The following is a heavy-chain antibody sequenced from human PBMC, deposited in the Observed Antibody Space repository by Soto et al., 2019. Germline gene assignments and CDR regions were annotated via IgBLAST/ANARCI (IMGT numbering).Heavy chain of an antibody. CDR1: GGSISSYY. D-gene: IGHD6-6*01. CDR3: ARGFAPLWIAAHRRRSVNWFDP. CDR2: IYYSGST. V-gene: IGHV4-59*01. J-gene: IGHJ5*02. Sequence: LTCTVSGGSISSYYWSWIRQPPGKGLEWIGYIYYSGSTNYNPSLKSRVTISVDTSKNQFSLKLSSVTAADTAVYYCARGFAPLWIAAHRRRSVNWFDPWGQGTLVTVSS.